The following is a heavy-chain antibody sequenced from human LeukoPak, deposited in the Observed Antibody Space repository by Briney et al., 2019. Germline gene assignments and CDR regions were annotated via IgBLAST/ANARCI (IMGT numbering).Heavy chain of an antibody. V-gene: IGHV4-59*01. D-gene: IGHD6-19*01. CDR1: GGSISDYY. J-gene: IGHJ5*02. CDR2: VYYSGTT. Sequence: SETLSLTCTVSGGSISDYYWSWIRQSPGKGLEWIGYVYYSGTTNYNPSLKSRVTISVDTSKNQFSLKLSSVTAADTAVYLCSRAVAGSVGWFDPWGQGTLVTVSS. CDR3: SRAVAGSVGWFDP.